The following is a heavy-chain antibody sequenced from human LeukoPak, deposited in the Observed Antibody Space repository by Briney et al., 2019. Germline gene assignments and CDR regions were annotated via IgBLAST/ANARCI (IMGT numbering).Heavy chain of an antibody. CDR1: GFTFSSYA. CDR3: AKDPGYHDSSGYWYI. J-gene: IGHJ3*02. Sequence: GGSLRLSCAASGFTFSSYAMSWVRQAPGKGLEWVSAISGSGGSTCYADSVKGRFTISRDNSKNTLYLQMNSLRAEDTAVYYCAKDPGYHDSSGYWYIWGQGTMVTVSS. CDR2: ISGSGGST. D-gene: IGHD3-22*01. V-gene: IGHV3-23*01.